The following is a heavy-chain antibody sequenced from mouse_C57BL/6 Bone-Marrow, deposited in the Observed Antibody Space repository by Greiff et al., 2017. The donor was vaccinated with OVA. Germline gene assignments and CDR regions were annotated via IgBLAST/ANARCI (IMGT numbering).Heavy chain of an antibody. CDR1: GYTFTDYY. D-gene: IGHD1-1*01. Sequence: QVHVKQSGAELVRPGASVKLSCKASGYTFTDYYINWVKQRPGQGLEWIARIYPGSGNTYYNEKFKGKATLTAEKSSSTAYMQLSSLTSEDSAVYFCARRGSSPFDYWGQGTTLTVSS. CDR2: IYPGSGNT. J-gene: IGHJ2*01. CDR3: ARRGSSPFDY. V-gene: IGHV1-76*01.